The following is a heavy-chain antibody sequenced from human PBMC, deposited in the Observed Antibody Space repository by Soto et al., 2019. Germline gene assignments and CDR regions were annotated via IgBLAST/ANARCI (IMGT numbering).Heavy chain of an antibody. CDR3: ASQRADSSGYYYGLGVDI. J-gene: IGHJ3*02. D-gene: IGHD3-22*01. V-gene: IGHV4-39*01. CDR1: GGSISSSSYY. CDR2: IYYSGST. Sequence: QLQLQESGPGLVKPSETLSLTCTVSGGSISSSSYYWGWIRQPPGKGLEWIGSIYYSGSTYYNPSLKSRVTISVDTSKNQFSLKLSSVTAADTAVYYCASQRADSSGYYYGLGVDIWGQGTMVTVSS.